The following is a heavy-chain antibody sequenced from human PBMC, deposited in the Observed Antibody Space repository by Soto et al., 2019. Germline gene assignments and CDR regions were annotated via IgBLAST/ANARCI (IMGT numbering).Heavy chain of an antibody. D-gene: IGHD2-15*01. CDR2: IYHSGST. Sequence: SETLSLTCAVSSGSISSSNWWSWVRQPPGKGLEWIGEIYHSGSTNYNPSLKSRVTISVDKSKNQFSLKLSSVTAADTAVYYCASRHCSGGSCYGSFDYWGQGTLVTVSS. CDR3: ASRHCSGGSCYGSFDY. CDR1: SGSISSSNW. J-gene: IGHJ4*02. V-gene: IGHV4-4*02.